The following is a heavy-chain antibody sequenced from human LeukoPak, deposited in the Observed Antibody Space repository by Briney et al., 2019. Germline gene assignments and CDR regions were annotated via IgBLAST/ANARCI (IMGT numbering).Heavy chain of an antibody. CDR2: IYTSGST. J-gene: IGHJ4*02. Sequence: PSQTLSLTCTVSGGSVSRGSYYWSWIRQPAGKGLEWIGRIYTSGSTNYNPSLKSRVTMSVDTSKNQFSLKLSSVTAADTAVYYCARLAVAGTPYFDYWGQGTLVTVSS. CDR3: ARLAVAGTPYFDY. D-gene: IGHD6-19*01. CDR1: GGSVSRGSYY. V-gene: IGHV4-61*02.